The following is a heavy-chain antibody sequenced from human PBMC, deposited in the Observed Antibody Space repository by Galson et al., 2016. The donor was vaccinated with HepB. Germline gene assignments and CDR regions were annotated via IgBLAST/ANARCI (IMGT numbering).Heavy chain of an antibody. Sequence: SLRLSCAASGFRFSLYAMHWVRQAPGKGLERVSIISYPGPNKYYADSVKGRFTISRDNSKNTLYLQMNSLRSEDTAVYYCARDRGQLYLRDAFDIWGQGTIVTVSS. CDR1: GFRFSLYA. CDR3: ARDRGQLYLRDAFDI. D-gene: IGHD1-1*01. CDR2: ISYPGPNK. J-gene: IGHJ3*02. V-gene: IGHV3-30-3*01.